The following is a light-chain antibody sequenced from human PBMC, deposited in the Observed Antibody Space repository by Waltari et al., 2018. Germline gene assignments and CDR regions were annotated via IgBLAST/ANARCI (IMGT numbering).Light chain of an antibody. Sequence: DIQMTQSPSTLAASVGDRVTITFRASQTISNCLAWFQQKPGKAPKLLIYDASSLESGVPSRFSGRGSGTEFTLTISSLQPDDFATYYCQQYNSWGTFGQGTKVEIK. CDR2: DAS. CDR3: QQYNSWGT. J-gene: IGKJ1*01. V-gene: IGKV1-5*01. CDR1: QTISNC.